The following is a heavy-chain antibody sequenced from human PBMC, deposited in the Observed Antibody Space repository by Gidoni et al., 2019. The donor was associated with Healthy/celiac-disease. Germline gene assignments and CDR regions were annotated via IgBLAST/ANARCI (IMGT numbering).Heavy chain of an antibody. Sequence: QVQLVESGGGVVQPGRSLRLSCAASGFTFSSYAMHWVRQAPGKGLEWVAVISYDGSNKYYADSVKGRFTISRDNSKNTLYLQMNSLRAEDTAVYYCARDGPGASIAAAGFDYWGQGTLVTVSS. CDR1: GFTFSSYA. CDR3: ARDGPGASIAAAGFDY. J-gene: IGHJ4*02. D-gene: IGHD6-13*01. V-gene: IGHV3-30*01. CDR2: ISYDGSNK.